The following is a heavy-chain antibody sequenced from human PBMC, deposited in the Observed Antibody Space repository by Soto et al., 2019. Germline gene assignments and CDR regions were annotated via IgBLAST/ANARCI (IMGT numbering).Heavy chain of an antibody. V-gene: IGHV3-15*01. Sequence: VGSLRLSCAASGISFSNAWMNWVRQAPGKGLEYIGRIRSKTDGGTTEYAAPVEGRFTVSRDDSKNTLYLQMSGLKTEDTAVYYCTTTRPGTNVFDNWGQGTLVTVSS. CDR1: GISFSNAW. CDR2: IRSKTDGGTT. J-gene: IGHJ3*02. CDR3: TTTRPGTNVFDN. D-gene: IGHD1-1*01.